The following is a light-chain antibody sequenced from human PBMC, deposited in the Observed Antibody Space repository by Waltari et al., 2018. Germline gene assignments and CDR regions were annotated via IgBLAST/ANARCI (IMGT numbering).Light chain of an antibody. CDR2: GAS. V-gene: IGKV3-15*01. CDR1: QSVSSK. Sequence: EIVMTQSPATLSVSPGERATLSCRASQSVSSKLAWYQQKPGQAPRRLIYGASTRATGIPARFSGSGSGTEFTLTISSLQSEDFAVYHCQQYYNWITFGQGTRLEIK. J-gene: IGKJ5*01. CDR3: QQYYNWIT.